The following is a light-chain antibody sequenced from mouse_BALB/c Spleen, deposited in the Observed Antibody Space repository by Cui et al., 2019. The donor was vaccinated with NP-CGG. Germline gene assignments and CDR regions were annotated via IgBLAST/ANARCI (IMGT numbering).Light chain of an antibody. CDR1: TGAVTTSNY. Sequence: QAVVTQESALNTSPGETVTLTCRSSTGAVTTSNYANWVQEKPDHLFTGLIGGTNNRVPGVPARFSGSLIGDKAALTIPGAQTEDEAIYFCALWYSNHWVFGGGTKLTVL. V-gene: IGLV1*01. J-gene: IGLJ1*01. CDR3: ALWYSNHWV. CDR2: GTN.